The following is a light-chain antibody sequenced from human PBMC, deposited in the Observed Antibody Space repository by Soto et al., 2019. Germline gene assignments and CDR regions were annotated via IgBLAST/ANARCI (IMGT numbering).Light chain of an antibody. Sequence: QSALTQPPSASGSPGQSVTISCSGTSSDIGAYDHVSWYQHHPGEAPILIIFEVYKRPSGVPDRFSGSKTGNTASLSVSGLQADDEADYYCSSFAGTNNYVFGPGTKLTVL. CDR3: SSFAGTNNYV. V-gene: IGLV2-8*01. CDR2: EVY. J-gene: IGLJ1*01. CDR1: SSDIGAYDH.